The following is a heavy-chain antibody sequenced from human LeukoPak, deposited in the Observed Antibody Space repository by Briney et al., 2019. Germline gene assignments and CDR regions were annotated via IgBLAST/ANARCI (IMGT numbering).Heavy chain of an antibody. CDR3: ARTSSKWDHTYDY. CDR2: IYHSGSI. D-gene: IGHD1-26*01. Sequence: PSETLSLTCAVSGGSISSSNWWSRVRQSPGKGLELIGEIYHSGSINYNPSLKSRVTISLDKSKNQFSLNLSPVTAADTAVYYCARTSSKWDHTYDYWGQGTLVTVSS. J-gene: IGHJ4*02. V-gene: IGHV4-4*02. CDR1: GGSISSSNW.